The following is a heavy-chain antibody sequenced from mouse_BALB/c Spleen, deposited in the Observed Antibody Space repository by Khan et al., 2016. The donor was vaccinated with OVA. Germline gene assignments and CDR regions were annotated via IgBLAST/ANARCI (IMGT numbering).Heavy chain of an antibody. CDR1: GYSLTSYW. J-gene: IGHJ1*01. CDR3: ARGNTASYWYFGV. D-gene: IGHD1-2*01. Sequence: QVQLKESGAKLVRPGASVKLSCKASGYSLTSYWMNWVKQRPGQGLEWIGMIHPSASETTLNQKFKDKATLTVDKSSSTAYMQLSSPTSEDCAVYYCARGNTASYWYFGVWGAGTTVTVSS. CDR2: IHPSASET. V-gene: IGHV1-61*01.